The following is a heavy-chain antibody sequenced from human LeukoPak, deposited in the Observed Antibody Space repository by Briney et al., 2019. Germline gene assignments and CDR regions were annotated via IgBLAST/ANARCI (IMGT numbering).Heavy chain of an antibody. CDR1: GGSISSGSYY. J-gene: IGHJ6*03. V-gene: IGHV4-61*02. Sequence: SETLSLTCTVSGGSISSGSYYWSWIRQPAGKGLEWIGRIYTSGSTNYNPSLKSRVTISVDTSKNQFSLKLSSVTAADTAVYYCARSRIAVAGTWDYYYYYMDVWGKGTTVTVSS. CDR2: IYTSGST. D-gene: IGHD6-19*01. CDR3: ARSRIAVAGTWDYYYYYMDV.